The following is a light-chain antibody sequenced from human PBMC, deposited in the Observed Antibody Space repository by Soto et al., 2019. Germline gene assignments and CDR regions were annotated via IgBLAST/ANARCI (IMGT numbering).Light chain of an antibody. Sequence: IKVSQSPATLAASKGDRVTITCRASHSISHFLAWYQQKPGKVPKLLIYDASNLGSGVPSRFSGSGSGTDFTLTISGLQPDDFTTYYCQQYTSYSRAFGQGTKVDIK. J-gene: IGKJ1*01. V-gene: IGKV1-5*01. CDR2: DAS. CDR3: QQYTSYSRA. CDR1: HSISHF.